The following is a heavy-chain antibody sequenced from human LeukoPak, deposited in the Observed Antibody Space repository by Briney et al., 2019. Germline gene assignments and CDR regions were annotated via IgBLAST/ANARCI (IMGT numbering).Heavy chain of an antibody. CDR2: INPSEGST. D-gene: IGHD1-26*01. J-gene: IGHJ4*02. CDR3: ARDTGNYFYYFDY. Sequence: AASVKVSCQASGFTFTSHYLHWVRQAPGQGLEWMGVINPSEGSTSYAQMFQGRVTMTRDTSTSTVYMELNSLRSADTAVYYCARDTGNYFYYFDYWGQGTLVTVSS. V-gene: IGHV1-46*01. CDR1: GFTFTSHY.